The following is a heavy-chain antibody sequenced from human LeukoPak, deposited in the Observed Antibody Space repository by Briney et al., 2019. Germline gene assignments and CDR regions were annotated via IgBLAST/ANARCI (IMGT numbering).Heavy chain of an antibody. Sequence: ETLSLTCTVSGGSISSSSYYWGWIRQPPGKGLERVANIKEDGTEKYYVESVRGRFTISRGNRKNSLYLQMSSLRDDDTAVYYCTRDRGWQQFDYWGQGTLVTVSS. V-gene: IGHV3-7*01. D-gene: IGHD5-24*01. CDR1: GGSISSSSYY. CDR3: TRDRGWQQFDY. J-gene: IGHJ4*02. CDR2: IKEDGTEK.